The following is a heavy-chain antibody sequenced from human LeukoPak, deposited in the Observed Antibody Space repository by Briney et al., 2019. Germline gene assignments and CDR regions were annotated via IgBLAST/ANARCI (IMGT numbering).Heavy chain of an antibody. Sequence: ASAKVSCKASGGTFSSYGISWVRQAPGQGLEWMGRIIPIFGTANYAQKFQGRVTITTDESTSTAYMELSSLRSEDTAVYYCARDDSSGYYYLAYWGQGTLVTVSS. CDR3: ARDDSSGYYYLAY. D-gene: IGHD3-22*01. CDR2: IIPIFGTA. V-gene: IGHV1-69*05. J-gene: IGHJ4*02. CDR1: GGTFSSYG.